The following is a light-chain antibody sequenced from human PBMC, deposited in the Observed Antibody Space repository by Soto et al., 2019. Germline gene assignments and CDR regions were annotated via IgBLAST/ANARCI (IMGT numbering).Light chain of an antibody. V-gene: IGLV2-14*01. CDR3: CSYTITRTYV. Sequence: QSALTQPASVSGSPGQSITISCTGTSSDVGGYNYVSWYQQNPGKAPKLMIYEVSNRPSGVSNRFSGSKSGNMASLTISGLQADDEADYYCCSYTITRTYVFGTAPKVTVL. CDR2: EVS. CDR1: SSDVGGYNY. J-gene: IGLJ1*01.